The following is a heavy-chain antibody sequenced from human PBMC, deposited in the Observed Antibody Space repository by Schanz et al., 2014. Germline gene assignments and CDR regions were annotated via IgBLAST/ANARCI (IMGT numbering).Heavy chain of an antibody. V-gene: IGHV4-39*01. CDR1: GGSISDSGAY. J-gene: IGHJ4*02. CDR2: LFYGGSK. Sequence: QLQMQTSGPGLVRPWETLSLTCTVSGGSISDSGAYWGWFRQTPGKGLEWIANLFYGGSKYYNPSSESRVTLAVDASNTQYSLRWGSVTAADTGVYYCARHNRVWFGKEGCWGQGTLVTVSS. D-gene: IGHD3-10*01. CDR3: ARHNRVWFGKEGC.